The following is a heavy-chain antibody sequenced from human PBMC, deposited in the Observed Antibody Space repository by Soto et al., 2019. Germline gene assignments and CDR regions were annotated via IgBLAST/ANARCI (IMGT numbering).Heavy chain of an antibody. CDR1: GFTFSSYG. CDR3: TAAGNYYFGH. Sequence: QVQLVESGGGVVQPGRSLRLSCAASGFTFSSYGMHWVRQAPGKGLEWVAVISYDGSNKYYADSVKGRFTISRDNSKNTLYLQMHSLRAEDTVVYYCTAAGNYYFGHWGPGTLVTVSS. J-gene: IGHJ4*02. D-gene: IGHD6-13*01. CDR2: ISYDGSNK. V-gene: IGHV3-30*03.